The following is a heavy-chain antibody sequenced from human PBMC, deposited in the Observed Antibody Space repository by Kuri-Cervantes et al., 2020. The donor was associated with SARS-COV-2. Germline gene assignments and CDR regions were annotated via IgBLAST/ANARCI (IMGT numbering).Heavy chain of an antibody. Sequence: GGSLRLSCAASGFTFSSYSMNWVRQAPGKGLEWVSYISSSSSTIYYADSVKGRFTISRDNAKNSLYLQMNSLRAEDTAVYYCARMGEPYYMDVWGKGTTVTVSS. CDR3: ARMGEPYYMDV. J-gene: IGHJ6*03. CDR2: ISSSSSTI. CDR1: GFTFSSYS. V-gene: IGHV3-48*01. D-gene: IGHD3-16*01.